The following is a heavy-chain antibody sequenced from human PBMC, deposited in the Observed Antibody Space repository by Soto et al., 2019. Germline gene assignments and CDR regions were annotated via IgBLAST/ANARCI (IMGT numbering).Heavy chain of an antibody. CDR1: GGSFSGYY. CDR3: ERDKLLWLGENGKYYFDY. D-gene: IGHD3-10*01. Sequence: QVQLQQWGAGLLKPSETLSLTCAVYGGSFSGYYWSWIRQPPGKGLEWIGEINHSGSTNYNPSLKSRVTISVDTSKNQFSLKLSSVTAADTAVYYCERDKLLWLGENGKYYFDYWGQGTLVTVSS. J-gene: IGHJ4*02. CDR2: INHSGST. V-gene: IGHV4-34*01.